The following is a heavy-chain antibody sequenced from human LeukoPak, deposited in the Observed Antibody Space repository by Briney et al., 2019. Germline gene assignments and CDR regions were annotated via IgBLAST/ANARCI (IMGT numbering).Heavy chain of an antibody. CDR2: IWYDGSNK. V-gene: IGHV3-33*01. Sequence: GGSLRLSCAASGFTFSSYGMHWVRQAPGKGLEWVAVIWYDGSNKYYADSVKGRFTISRDNSKNTLYLQMNSLRAEDTAVYYCARGRTGNHSSGYYTYFDYWGQGTLVTVSS. J-gene: IGHJ4*02. D-gene: IGHD3-22*01. CDR3: ARGRTGNHSSGYYTYFDY. CDR1: GFTFSSYG.